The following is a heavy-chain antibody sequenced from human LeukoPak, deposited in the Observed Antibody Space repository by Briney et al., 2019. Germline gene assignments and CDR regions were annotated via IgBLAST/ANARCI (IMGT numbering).Heavy chain of an antibody. Sequence: GGSLRLSCAASGFTFSSYAMSWVRQAPGKGLEWVSAISGSGGSTYYADSVKGRFTISRDNSKNTLYLQMNSLRAEDTAVYYCARYDCSCGSCYDFYYGKDVLGQGTKGTVSS. J-gene: IGHJ6*02. CDR2: ISGSGGST. V-gene: IGHV3-23*01. CDR3: ARYDCSCGSCYDFYYGKDV. D-gene: IGHD2-15*01. CDR1: GFTFSSYA.